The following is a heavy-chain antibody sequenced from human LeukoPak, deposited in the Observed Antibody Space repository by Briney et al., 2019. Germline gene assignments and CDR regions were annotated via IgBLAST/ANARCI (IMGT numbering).Heavy chain of an antibody. CDR1: GFTFTSYA. V-gene: IGHV3-23*01. J-gene: IGHJ4*02. CDR3: AKGIEMATIWSPLAY. CDR2: ISGSGGST. D-gene: IGHD5-24*01. Sequence: PGGSLRLSCAASGFTFTSYAMTWVRQAPGKGLEWVSSISGSGGSTYYADSVKGRSTISRDNSKNTLYLQMNSLRAEDTATYYCAKGIEMATIWSPLAYWGQGTLVTVSS.